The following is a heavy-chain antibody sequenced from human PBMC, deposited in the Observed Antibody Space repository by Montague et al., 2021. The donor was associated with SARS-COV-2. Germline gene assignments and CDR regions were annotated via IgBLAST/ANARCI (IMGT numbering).Heavy chain of an antibody. CDR3: AGWFGEQNV. V-gene: IGHV3-7*01. CDR1: EFPFSTSW. Sequence: SLRLSCAASEFPFSTSWMNWVRQTPEKGLEWVANIDPDGSTKSYVDSVKGRVTMTRDNAKNSLSLHINSLRVDDTAVYYCAGWFGEQNVWGQGTTVTVSS. J-gene: IGHJ6*02. CDR2: IDPDGSTK. D-gene: IGHD3-10*01.